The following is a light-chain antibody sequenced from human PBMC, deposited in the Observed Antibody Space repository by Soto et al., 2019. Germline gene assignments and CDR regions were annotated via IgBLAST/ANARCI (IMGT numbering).Light chain of an antibody. V-gene: IGKV2-28*01. CDR1: QSLLHSNGYNY. CDR2: LGS. J-gene: IGKJ5*01. Sequence: DIVMTQSPLSLPVTPGEPASISCRSSQSLLHSNGYNYLDWYLQKPGQSPQLLIYLGSNRASGVPDRFSGSGSGTDFTLKISRVEAEAVGVYYCMQALQTSITFGQGKRLEIK. CDR3: MQALQTSIT.